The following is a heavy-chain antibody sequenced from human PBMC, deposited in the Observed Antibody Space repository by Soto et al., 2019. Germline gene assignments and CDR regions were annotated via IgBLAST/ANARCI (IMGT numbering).Heavy chain of an antibody. CDR2: IYSGDST. J-gene: IGHJ3*01. CDR3: AATYDSPPPTAFNF. D-gene: IGHD3-22*01. Sequence: SGGSLRLSCATSGFTVRHYYMTWVRQAPGKGLESVSVIYSGDSTYYADSVKGRFTISRDKSQKMLYLQMTTLRAEDTAVYYCAATYDSPPPTAFNFWGQGTMVTVSS. V-gene: IGHV3-53*01. CDR1: GFTVRHYY.